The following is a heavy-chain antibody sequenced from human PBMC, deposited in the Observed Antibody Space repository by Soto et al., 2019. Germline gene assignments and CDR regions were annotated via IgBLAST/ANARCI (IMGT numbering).Heavy chain of an antibody. CDR2: VSGSGSAI. V-gene: IGHV3-23*01. J-gene: IGHJ4*02. D-gene: IGHD4-17*01. CDR1: GFTFNNYA. Sequence: EVQLLESGGGLVQPGGSLRLSCAASGFTFNNYAMSWVRQAPGKGLKWVSAVSGSGSAIYYADSVKGRFTISRDNSKNTLSLQMNSLRAEDTAVYYCAKSADYGSYFDSWGKGTLVNVSS. CDR3: AKSADYGSYFDS.